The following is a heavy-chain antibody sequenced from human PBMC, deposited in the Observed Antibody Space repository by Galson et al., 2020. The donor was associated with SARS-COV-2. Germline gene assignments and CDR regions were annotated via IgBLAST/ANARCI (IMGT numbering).Heavy chain of an antibody. CDR2: IYYSGST. J-gene: IGHJ3*02. V-gene: IGHV4-39*07. CDR1: GGSISSSTYY. D-gene: IGHD6-13*01. CDR3: ARDASSLPYSNSWYSDAFNI. Sequence: SETLSLTCTVSGGSISSSTYYWGWIRQPPGKGLEWIGSIYYSGSTYYNPSLKSRVTISVDTSKNQFSLKLSSVTAADTAVYYCARDASSLPYSNSWYSDAFNIWGQGTMVTVSS.